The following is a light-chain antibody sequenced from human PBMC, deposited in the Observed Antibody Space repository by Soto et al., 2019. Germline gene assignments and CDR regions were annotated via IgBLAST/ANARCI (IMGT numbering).Light chain of an antibody. CDR2: DVS. J-gene: IGLJ1*01. Sequence: QSALTQPPSVSGSPGQSVTMSCTGTRYDVGGYNYVPWYQQHPGKAPKVIIYDVSKRPSGVPDRFSGSKSGYTASLTVSGLQAEDEADYYCSSFVGGNIYVFGTGTKLTVL. V-gene: IGLV2-8*01. CDR1: RYDVGGYNY. CDR3: SSFVGGNIYV.